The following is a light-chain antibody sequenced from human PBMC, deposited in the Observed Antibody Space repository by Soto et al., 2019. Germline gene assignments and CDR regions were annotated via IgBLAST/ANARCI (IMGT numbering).Light chain of an antibody. CDR2: AAS. CDR3: QKYDSAPWT. CDR1: QGIGNY. V-gene: IGKV1-27*01. J-gene: IGKJ1*01. Sequence: DIQMTQSPSSLSASVRDRVTITCRASQGIGNYLAWYQQKPGKVPKLLIYAASTWQSGVPSRFSGSGSGTDFTIPISSLQPEDDATYYCQKYDSAPWTFGQGTKVEIK.